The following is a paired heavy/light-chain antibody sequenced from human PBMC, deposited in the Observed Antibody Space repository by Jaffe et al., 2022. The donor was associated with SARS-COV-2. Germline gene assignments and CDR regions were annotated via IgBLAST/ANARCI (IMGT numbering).Heavy chain of an antibody. D-gene: IGHD6-19*01. Sequence: QVQLQESGPGLVKPSQTLSLICSVSGDSIGSDKYYWTWIRQSAGRGLEWIGRVYASGSTYYNPSLKSRVTMSIDTSKSQFSLRLSSVTAADTAVYYCARDVYNSGWIYLDSWGQGALVTVSS. V-gene: IGHV4-61*02. J-gene: IGHJ4*02. CDR3: ARDVYNSGWIYLDS. CDR1: GDSIGSDKYY. CDR2: VYASGST.
Light chain of an antibody. CDR3: QQGHAVPWT. CDR1: QSVARF. J-gene: IGKJ1*01. CDR2: AAS. V-gene: IGKV1-39*01. Sequence: DIQMTQSPSSLSAYVGDRVTITCRANQSVARFLNWYQQKPARAPKLLVYAASTLQSGVPSRFIGSGHGREFTLTITALQPEDFATYSCQQGHAVPWTFGQGTKVEI.